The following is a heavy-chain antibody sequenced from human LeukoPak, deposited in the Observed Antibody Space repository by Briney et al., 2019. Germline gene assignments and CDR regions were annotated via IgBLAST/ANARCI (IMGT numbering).Heavy chain of an antibody. D-gene: IGHD6-13*01. J-gene: IGHJ4*02. CDR3: ARGVEATYSSSWYGNY. CDR2: IIPIFGTA. V-gene: IGHV1-69*01. Sequence: SVKVSCKASGGTFSSYAISWVRQAPGQGLEWMGGIIPIFGTANYAQKFQGRVTITADESTGTAYMELSSLRSEDTAVYYCARGVEATYSSSWYGNYWGQGTLVTVSS. CDR1: GGTFSSYA.